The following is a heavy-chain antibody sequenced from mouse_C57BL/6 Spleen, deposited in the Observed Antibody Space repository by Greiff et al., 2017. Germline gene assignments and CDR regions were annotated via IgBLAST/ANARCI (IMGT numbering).Heavy chain of an antibody. CDR1: GYTFTSYW. CDR3: ARGGDFDY. Sequence: QVQLQQPGAELVMPGASVKLSCKASGYTFTSYWMHWVKQRPGQGLEWIGEIDPSDSYTNYNQKFKGKSTLTVDKSSSTAYMQLSSLTSEDSAVYYCARGGDFDYWGQGTTLIVSS. V-gene: IGHV1-69*01. CDR2: IDPSDSYT. J-gene: IGHJ2*01.